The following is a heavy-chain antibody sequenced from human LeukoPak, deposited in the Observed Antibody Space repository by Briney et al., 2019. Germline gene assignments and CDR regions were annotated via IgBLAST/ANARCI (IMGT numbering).Heavy chain of an antibody. CDR2: ISAYNGNT. Sequence: GASVKVSCKASGYTFTSYGISWVRQAPGQGLEWMGWISAYNGNTNYAQKFQGRVTITADESTSTAYMELSSLRSEDTAVYYCARHYDSSGYPFDYWGQGTLVTVSS. CDR1: GYTFTSYG. V-gene: IGHV1-18*01. D-gene: IGHD3-22*01. J-gene: IGHJ4*02. CDR3: ARHYDSSGYPFDY.